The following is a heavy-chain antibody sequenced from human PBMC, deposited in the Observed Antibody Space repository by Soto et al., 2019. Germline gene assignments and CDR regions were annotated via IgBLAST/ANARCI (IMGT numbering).Heavy chain of an antibody. V-gene: IGHV1-18*01. CDR1: GYTFTSYG. J-gene: IGHJ3*02. CDR3: ARDAELRYFDWLLSGDAFDI. CDR2: ISAYNGNT. D-gene: IGHD3-9*01. Sequence: QVQLVQSGAEVKKPGASVKVSCKASGYTFTSYGISWVRQAPGQGLEWMGWISAYNGNTNYAQELQGRVNMTTDTSTSTAYMELRSLRSDDTAVYYCARDAELRYFDWLLSGDAFDIWGQGTMVTVSS.